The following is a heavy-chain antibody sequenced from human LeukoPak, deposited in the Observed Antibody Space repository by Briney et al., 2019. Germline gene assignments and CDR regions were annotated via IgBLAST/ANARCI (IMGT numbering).Heavy chain of an antibody. Sequence: PSETLSLTCTVSGVSISSSSYYWGWIRQPPGKGLEWIGSIYYSGSTHYNPSLKSRVTIPVDTSKNQFSLKLSSVTAADTAVYYCARPKDYYGSGSNFFDYWGQGTLVTVSS. CDR3: ARPKDYYGSGSNFFDY. CDR2: IYYSGST. J-gene: IGHJ4*02. V-gene: IGHV4-39*01. D-gene: IGHD3-10*01. CDR1: GVSISSSSYY.